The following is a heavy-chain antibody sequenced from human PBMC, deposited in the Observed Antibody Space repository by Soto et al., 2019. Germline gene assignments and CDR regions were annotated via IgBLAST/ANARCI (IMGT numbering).Heavy chain of an antibody. CDR3: AREKIGDRYYYYGMDV. V-gene: IGHV4-34*01. Sequence: SETLSLTCAVYGGSFSGYYWSWIRQPPGKGLEWIGEINHSGSTNYNPSLKSRVTISVDTSKNQFSLKLSSVTAADTAVYYCAREKIGDRYYYYGMDVWGQGTTVTVSS. CDR1: GGSFSGYY. D-gene: IGHD2-21*02. J-gene: IGHJ6*02. CDR2: INHSGST.